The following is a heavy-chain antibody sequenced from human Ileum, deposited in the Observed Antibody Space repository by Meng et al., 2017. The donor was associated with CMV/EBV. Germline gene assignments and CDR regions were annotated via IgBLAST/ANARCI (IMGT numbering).Heavy chain of an antibody. CDR3: ARSRREDWFDP. J-gene: IGHJ5*02. Sequence: QRQRQEPGPGLVKPSETLSLTCSASGGSINNNNYYWGWIRQSPGKGLEWIASIYYSGTTYYNPSLKSRVTISVDTSKNQFSLKVYSVTAADTAIYYCARSRREDWFDPWGQGTLVTVSS. CDR2: IYYSGTT. V-gene: IGHV4-39*07. D-gene: IGHD1-26*01. CDR1: GGSINNNNYY.